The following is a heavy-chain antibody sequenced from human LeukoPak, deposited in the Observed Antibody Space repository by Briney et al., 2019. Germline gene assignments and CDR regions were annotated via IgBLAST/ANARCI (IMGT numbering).Heavy chain of an antibody. Sequence: GGSLRLSCAASGFTFSSYAMSWVRQAPGKGLEWVSAISGSGGSTYYADSVKGRFTISRDNSKNTLYLQMNSLRAEDTAVYYCARVEIVATIQGGFDYWGQGTLVTVSS. CDR2: ISGSGGST. CDR1: GFTFSSYA. J-gene: IGHJ4*02. V-gene: IGHV3-23*01. D-gene: IGHD5-12*01. CDR3: ARVEIVATIQGGFDY.